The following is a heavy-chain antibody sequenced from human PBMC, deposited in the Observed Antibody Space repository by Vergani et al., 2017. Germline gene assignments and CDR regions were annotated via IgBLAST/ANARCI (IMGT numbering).Heavy chain of an antibody. D-gene: IGHD3-9*01. CDR3: ARTESFILRYFLCAL. J-gene: IGHJ4*02. V-gene: IGHV4-39*01. CDR1: GGSITSSSYY. Sequence: QLHLQESGPGLVKPSETLSLTCTVSGGSITSSSYYWGWIRQPPGKGLEWIGNIYHSGGAYYNPSLKGRVTISVDTSKNQFSLEVTSVTAADTAIYFCARTESFILRYFLCALWGQGTLVTVSS. CDR2: IYHSGGA.